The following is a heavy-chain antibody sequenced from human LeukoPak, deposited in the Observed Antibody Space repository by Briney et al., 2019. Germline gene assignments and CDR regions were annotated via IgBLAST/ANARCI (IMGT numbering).Heavy chain of an antibody. V-gene: IGHV4-59*01. CDR2: IYYSGST. Sequence: PSETLSLTCTVSGGSISSYYWSWIRQPPGKGLEWIGYIYYSGSTNYNPSLKSRVTISVDTSKNHFSLKLSSVTAADTAVYYCARDRGYDGDCSYWGQGTLVTVSS. CDR1: GGSISSYY. CDR3: ARDRGYDGDCSY. J-gene: IGHJ4*02. D-gene: IGHD2-21*02.